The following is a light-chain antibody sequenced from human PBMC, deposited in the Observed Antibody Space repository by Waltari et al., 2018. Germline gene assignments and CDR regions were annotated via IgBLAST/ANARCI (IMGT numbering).Light chain of an antibody. CDR2: DAS. V-gene: IGKV3-15*01. CDR1: QSVSTN. Sequence: EIVMTQSPATLSVSPGETATLSCRASQSVSTNVAWYQKKPGQAPRLLIYDASTSATSIPAKFRGSGSGTEFTLTISSLQSQDFEVYYCQQYNHWPQITFGHGTRLEIK. CDR3: QQYNHWPQIT. J-gene: IGKJ5*01.